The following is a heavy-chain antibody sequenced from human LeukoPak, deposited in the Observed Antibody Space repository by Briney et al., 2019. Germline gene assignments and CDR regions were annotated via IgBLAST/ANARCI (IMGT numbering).Heavy chain of an antibody. CDR1: GFTFSSYA. CDR2: ISYDGSNK. CDR3: ARGKRLFDY. J-gene: IGHJ4*02. Sequence: TGGSLRLSCAASGFTFSSYAMHWVRQAPGKGLEWVAVISYDGSNKYYADSVKGRFTISRDNSKNTLYLQMNSLRAEDTAVYYCARGKRLFDYWGQGTLVTVSS. V-gene: IGHV3-30-3*01.